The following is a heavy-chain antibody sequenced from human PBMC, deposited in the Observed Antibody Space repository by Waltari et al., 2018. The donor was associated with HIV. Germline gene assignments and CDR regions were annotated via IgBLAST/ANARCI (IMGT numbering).Heavy chain of an antibody. CDR3: ARRLVGADGFEV. CDR1: GYSFTSYW. V-gene: IGHV5-51*03. J-gene: IGHJ3*01. CDR2: VYSADSDI. D-gene: IGHD1-26*01. Sequence: EVQLVQSGAEMKKPGDSLKISCKASGYSFTSYWIGWVRQMPGRGLEWMGVVYSADSDITSSPSFRGQVTISVDTSISVAYLQWRSLKASDTAIYFCARRLVGADGFEVWGQGTLVTVSS.